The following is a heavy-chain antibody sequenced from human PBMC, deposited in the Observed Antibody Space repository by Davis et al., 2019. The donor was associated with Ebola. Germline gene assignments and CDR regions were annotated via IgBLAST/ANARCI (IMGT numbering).Heavy chain of an antibody. CDR3: ARGMGYCSSTSCYSWGPPDY. V-gene: IGHV4-39*01. CDR1: GGSISSSNW. CDR2: IYYSGST. Sequence: MPSETLSLTCAVSGGSISSSNWWSWVRQPPGKGLEWIGSIYYSGSTYYNPSLKSRVTVSVDTSKNQFSLKLSSVTAADTAVYYCARGMGYCSSTSCYSWGPPDYWGQGTLVTVSS. D-gene: IGHD2-2*01. J-gene: IGHJ4*02.